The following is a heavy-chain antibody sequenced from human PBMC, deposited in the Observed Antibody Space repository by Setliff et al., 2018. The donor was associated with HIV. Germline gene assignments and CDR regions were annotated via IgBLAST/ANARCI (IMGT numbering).Heavy chain of an antibody. D-gene: IGHD1-7*01. Sequence: ASVKVSCKASGYNFFSYGISWVRQAPGQGLEWMGWISTFDGNTDYAQNVQDRVTMTTDTSTSTAYMELRSLRSDDTAVYYCARVWDWNYDLGYWGQGTLVTVSS. V-gene: IGHV1-18*01. CDR1: GYNFFSYG. J-gene: IGHJ4*02. CDR2: ISTFDGNT. CDR3: ARVWDWNYDLGY.